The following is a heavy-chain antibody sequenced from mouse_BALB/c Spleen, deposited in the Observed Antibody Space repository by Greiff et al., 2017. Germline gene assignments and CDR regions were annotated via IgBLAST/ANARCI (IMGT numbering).Heavy chain of an antibody. D-gene: IGHD1-2*01. CDR2: INPSSGYT. J-gene: IGHJ1*01. Sequence: QVHVKQSGAELARPGASVKMSCKASGYTFTSYTMHWVKQRPGQGLEWIGYINPSSGYTNYNQKFKDKATLTADKSSSTAYMQLSSLTSEDSAVYYCATLLRLRYFDVWGAGTTVTVSS. V-gene: IGHV1-4*01. CDR3: ATLLRLRYFDV. CDR1: GYTFTSYT.